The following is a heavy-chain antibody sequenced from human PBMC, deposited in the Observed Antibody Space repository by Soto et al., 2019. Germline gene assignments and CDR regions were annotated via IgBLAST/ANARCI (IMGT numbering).Heavy chain of an antibody. Sequence: GESLKISCKGSGYSFFGYWIGWVRQMPGKGLEWMGIIYPDDSDTIYSPPFQGHVTISADKSISTAYLQWSSLKASDTAMYFWVLQQKLPWVNYWGQGTQVTVSS. V-gene: IGHV5-51*01. CDR1: GYSFFGYW. CDR2: IYPDDSDT. D-gene: IGHD5-18*01. CDR3: VLQQKLPWVNY. J-gene: IGHJ4*02.